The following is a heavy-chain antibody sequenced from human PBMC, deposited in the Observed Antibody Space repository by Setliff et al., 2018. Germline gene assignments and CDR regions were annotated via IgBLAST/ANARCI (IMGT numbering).Heavy chain of an antibody. Sequence: WASVKVSCKASGYTFTGYYMHWVRQAPGQGLEWMGWINPNSGGTNYAQKFQGRVTMTRDTSVSTAYMELSRLRSDDTAVYYCVRADHLVVDGFDVWDQGTMVTVSS. V-gene: IGHV1-2*02. CDR2: INPNSGGT. J-gene: IGHJ3*01. CDR3: VRADHLVVDGFDV. D-gene: IGHD3-16*01. CDR1: GYTFTGYY.